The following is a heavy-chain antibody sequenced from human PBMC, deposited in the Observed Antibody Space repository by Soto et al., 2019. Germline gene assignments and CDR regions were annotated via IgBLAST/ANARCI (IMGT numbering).Heavy chain of an antibody. J-gene: IGHJ6*02. Sequence: WIRQPAGKGLEWIGRIYTSGSTNYNPSLKSRVTMSVDTSKNQFSLKLSSVTAADTAVYYCARGSSYYYDSSGSLRYYGMDVWGQGTTVTVSS. CDR3: ARGSSYYYDSSGSLRYYGMDV. CDR2: IYTSGST. V-gene: IGHV4-4*07. D-gene: IGHD3-22*01.